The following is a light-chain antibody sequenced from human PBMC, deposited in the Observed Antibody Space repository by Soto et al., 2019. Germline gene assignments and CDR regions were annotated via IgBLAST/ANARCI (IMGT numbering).Light chain of an antibody. Sequence: QSVLTQPASVCGSPGQSIALSCTGTSSDVGGYNYVSWYQQHPGNAPKLMIYEVSNRPSGVSNRFSGSKSGNTASLTIYGLQAEDEADYYCSSYSSSSTLDYVFGTGTKVTVL. V-gene: IGLV2-14*01. CDR1: SSDVGGYNY. CDR2: EVS. CDR3: SSYSSSSTLDYV. J-gene: IGLJ1*01.